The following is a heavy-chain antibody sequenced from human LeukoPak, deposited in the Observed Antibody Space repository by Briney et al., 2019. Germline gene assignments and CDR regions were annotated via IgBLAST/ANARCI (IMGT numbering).Heavy chain of an antibody. Sequence: GGSLRLSCAASGFTVSSNYMSWVRQAPGKGLEWVSGITGSGGSTYYADSVKGRFTISRDNSKNTLYLQMNSLRAEDTAIYYCARDERLLSFLKWGQGTLVTVPS. CDR3: ARDERLLSFLK. V-gene: IGHV3-23*01. D-gene: IGHD3-3*01. CDR1: GFTVSSNY. CDR2: ITGSGGST. J-gene: IGHJ4*02.